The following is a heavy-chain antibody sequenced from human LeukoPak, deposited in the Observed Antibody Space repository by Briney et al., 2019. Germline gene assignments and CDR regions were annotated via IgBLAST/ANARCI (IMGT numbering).Heavy chain of an antibody. Sequence: PGGSLRLSCAASGFTFSNYEMNWVRQAPGKGLEWISYIGSGGRTKYYADSVKGRFTISRDNAKNSLYLQMNSLRAEDTAVYYCARSDWWPWGQGTLVTVSS. V-gene: IGHV3-48*03. J-gene: IGHJ4*02. CDR2: IGSGGRTK. D-gene: IGHD2-8*02. CDR1: GFTFSNYE. CDR3: ARSDWWP.